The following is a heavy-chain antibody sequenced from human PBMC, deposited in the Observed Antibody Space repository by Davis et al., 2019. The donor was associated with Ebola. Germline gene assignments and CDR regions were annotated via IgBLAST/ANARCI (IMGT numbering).Heavy chain of an antibody. CDR3: ARQINWNYGGNYYYGMDV. CDR1: VITFSSYA. J-gene: IGHJ6*04. CDR2: ISGSGGTT. D-gene: IGHD1-7*01. V-gene: IGHV3-23*01. Sequence: GESLKISCADSVITFSSYAMTWVRQAPGKGLEWVSAISGSGGTTYYAGSVKGRFTVSRDNSKNTLYLQMNSLRAEDTAVYYCARQINWNYGGNYYYGMDVWGKGTTVTVSS.